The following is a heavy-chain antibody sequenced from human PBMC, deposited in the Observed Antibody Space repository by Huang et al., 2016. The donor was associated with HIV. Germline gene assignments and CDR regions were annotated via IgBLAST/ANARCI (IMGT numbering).Heavy chain of an antibody. V-gene: IGHV4-34*02. CDR2: NSDSGST. CDR3: ARMFKYDSGGYWGNDAFDI. CDR1: GGSFSGHY. D-gene: IGHD3-22*01. J-gene: IGHJ3*02. Sequence: QVQLQQWGAELLKPSETLSLTCAVSGGSFSGHYWTWIRQPPGRGLEWIGENSDSGSTTYHPSLKSRVTISGDTSQSQFSLKLNAVTAADTAIYYCARMFKYDSGGYWGNDAFDIWGQGTMVTVSS.